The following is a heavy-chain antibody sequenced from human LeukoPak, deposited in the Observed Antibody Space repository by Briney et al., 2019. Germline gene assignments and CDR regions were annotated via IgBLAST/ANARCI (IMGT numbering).Heavy chain of an antibody. Sequence: AASVKVSYKASGYTFTSYGISWVRQAPGQGLEWMGWISAYNGNTNYAQKLQGRVTMTTDTSTSTAYMELRSLRSDDTAVYYCARDLDLLWFGELGWFDPWGQGTLVTVSS. V-gene: IGHV1-18*01. CDR3: ARDLDLLWFGELGWFDP. J-gene: IGHJ5*02. CDR2: ISAYNGNT. D-gene: IGHD3-10*01. CDR1: GYTFTSYG.